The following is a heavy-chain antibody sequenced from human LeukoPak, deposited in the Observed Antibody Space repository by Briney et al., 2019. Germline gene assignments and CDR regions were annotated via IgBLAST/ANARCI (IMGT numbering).Heavy chain of an antibody. J-gene: IGHJ6*02. CDR3: ARGRPLNPLYYYYYGMDV. CDR1: GGSISSYY. CDR2: IYASGNT. V-gene: IGHV4-4*07. Sequence: SETLSLTCTVSGGSISSYYWSWVRQPAGKGLEWIGRIYASGNTNYNPSLKGRVTMTVDTSKNQLSLNLSSVTAADTAVYYCARGRPLNPLYYYYYGMDVWGQGTTVTVSS.